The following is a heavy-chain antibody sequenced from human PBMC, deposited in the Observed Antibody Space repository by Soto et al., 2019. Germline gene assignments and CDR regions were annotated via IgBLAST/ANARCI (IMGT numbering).Heavy chain of an antibody. Sequence: SETLSLTCAVYGGSVSGYYWSWIRQPPGKGLEWIGEINHSGSTNYNPSLKSRVTISVDTSKNQFSLKLSSVTAADTAVYYCARVRRFYCSGGSCYSYYYYYGMDVWGQGTTVT. D-gene: IGHD2-15*01. V-gene: IGHV4-34*01. CDR1: GGSVSGYY. CDR2: INHSGST. J-gene: IGHJ6*02. CDR3: ARVRRFYCSGGSCYSYYYYYGMDV.